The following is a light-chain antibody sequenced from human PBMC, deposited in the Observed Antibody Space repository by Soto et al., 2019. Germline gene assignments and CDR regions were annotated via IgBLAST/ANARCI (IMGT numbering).Light chain of an antibody. CDR3: CSYTTSNTFV. CDR2: HVT. Sequence: QSALTQPASVSGSLGQSITISCSGTSSDVGAYNYVSWYQQYPGKAPKLMIYHVTDRPSGVSNRFSGSKSGNTASLTISELQAEDEADYYCCSYTTSNTFVFGTGTKVTAL. J-gene: IGLJ1*01. V-gene: IGLV2-14*01. CDR1: SSDVGAYNY.